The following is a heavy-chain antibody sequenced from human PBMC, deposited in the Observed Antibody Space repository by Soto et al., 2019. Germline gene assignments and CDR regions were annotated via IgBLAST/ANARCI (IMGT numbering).Heavy chain of an antibody. CDR2: INHSGSA. V-gene: IGHV4-34*01. CDR3: ASRLIVVVPGGGNGYFDY. J-gene: IGHJ4*02. CDR1: GGSFNAYY. D-gene: IGHD2-2*01. Sequence: QVQLQQWGAGLLKPSETLSLTCAVYGGSFNAYYWSWIRQPPGKGLEWIGEINHSGSASYNPSLKSRVTISVDTSKNQFSLEMSSVTAADTAVYYCASRLIVVVPGGGNGYFDYWGQGTLVTVSS.